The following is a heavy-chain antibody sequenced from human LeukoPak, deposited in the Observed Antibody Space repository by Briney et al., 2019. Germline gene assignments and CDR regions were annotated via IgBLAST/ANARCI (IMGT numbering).Heavy chain of an antibody. CDR3: ARDIDITGTTWFDY. V-gene: IGHV3-21*01. J-gene: IGHJ4*02. CDR1: GFTFSSYS. D-gene: IGHD1-7*01. Sequence: GGSLRLSCAASGFTFSSYSMNWVRQAPGKGLEWVSSISSSSSYIYYADSVKGRFTVSRDNAKNSLYQQMNSPRAEDTAVYYCARDIDITGTTWFDYWGQGTLVTVSS. CDR2: ISSSSSYI.